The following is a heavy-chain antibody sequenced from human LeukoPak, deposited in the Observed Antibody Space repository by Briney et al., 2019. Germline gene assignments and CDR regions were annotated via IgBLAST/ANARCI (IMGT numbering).Heavy chain of an antibody. V-gene: IGHV3-7*03. CDR3: ARVVPQHDH. J-gene: IGHJ4*02. Sequence: PGGSLRLSCAASGFTFSKIWMSWVRQAPGKGLEWVATIKEDGSEKYYMDSVKGRFTISRKNAKNSVYLQMNSLRAEDTAMYYCARVVPQHDHWGQGTLVTVSS. D-gene: IGHD6-13*01. CDR2: IKEDGSEK. CDR1: GFTFSKIW.